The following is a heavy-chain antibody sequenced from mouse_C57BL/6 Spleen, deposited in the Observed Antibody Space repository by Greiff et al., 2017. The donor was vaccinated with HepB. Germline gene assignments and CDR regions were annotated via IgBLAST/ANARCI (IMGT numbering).Heavy chain of an antibody. CDR1: GFNIKDYY. D-gene: IGHD1-1*01. Sequence: VQLKQSGAELVKPGASVKLSCTASGFNIKDYYMHWVKQRTEQGLEWIGRIDPEDGETKYAPKFQGKATITADTSSNTAYLQLSSLTSEDTAVYYCARSEVTTVVATEYFDVWGTGTTVTVSS. V-gene: IGHV14-2*01. J-gene: IGHJ1*03. CDR3: ARSEVTTVVATEYFDV. CDR2: IDPEDGET.